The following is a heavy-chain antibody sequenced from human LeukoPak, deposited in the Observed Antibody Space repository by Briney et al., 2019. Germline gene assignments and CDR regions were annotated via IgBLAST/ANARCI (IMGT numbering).Heavy chain of an antibody. J-gene: IGHJ4*02. D-gene: IGHD2-21*02. CDR2: INHFGHT. CDR3: AREGNVLVVTQKKKKPFDL. CDR1: DGPFGGYY. Sequence: PSETLSLTCAVPDGPFGGYYWSWLRQSPGKGLEWIGEINHFGHTYYNETLKSRVAISVDTSKKQFSLKLTSVTAADMGIYYCAREGNVLVVTQKKKKPFDLWVQGTLVIVSS. V-gene: IGHV4-34*01.